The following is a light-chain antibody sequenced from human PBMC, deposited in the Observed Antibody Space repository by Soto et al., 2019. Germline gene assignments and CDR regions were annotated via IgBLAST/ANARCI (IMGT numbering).Light chain of an antibody. CDR1: QSLLHSNGYNY. J-gene: IGKJ3*01. V-gene: IGKV2-28*01. Sequence: DIVMTQSPLSLRVTPGEPASISCRSSQSLLHSNGYNYLDGYLQKPGQSPQLLIPLGSNRASGDPDRFSGSGSCTYFTVKISRVEAEGVGVYYCTQALHTPCFGPGTKVDIK. CDR2: LGS. CDR3: TQALHTPC.